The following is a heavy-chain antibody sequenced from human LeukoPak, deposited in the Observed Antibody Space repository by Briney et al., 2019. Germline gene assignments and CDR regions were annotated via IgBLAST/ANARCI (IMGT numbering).Heavy chain of an antibody. V-gene: IGHV3-30*04. Sequence: GGSLRLSCAASGFTFSSYAMSWVRQAPGKGLEWVAVISYDGSNKYYADSVKGRFTISRDNSKNTLYLQMNSLRAEDTAVYYCARDYYDYVWGSYRLDYWGQGTLVTVSS. CDR1: GFTFSSYA. CDR2: ISYDGSNK. J-gene: IGHJ4*02. D-gene: IGHD3-16*02. CDR3: ARDYYDYVWGSYRLDY.